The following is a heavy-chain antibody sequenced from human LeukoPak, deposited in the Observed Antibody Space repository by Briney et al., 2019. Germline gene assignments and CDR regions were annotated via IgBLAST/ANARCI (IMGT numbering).Heavy chain of an antibody. D-gene: IGHD5-24*01. Sequence: SETLSLTCDVSGYSISSGYYWGWIRQPPGKGLEWIGYFYYSGSTTYNPSLESRVTISEDTSKNQFSLKVSSVTAADTAVYYCARVIQGTTIDSWGQGTLVTVSS. CDR3: ARVIQGTTIDS. V-gene: IGHV4-61*01. CDR2: FYYSGST. J-gene: IGHJ4*02. CDR1: GYSISSGYY.